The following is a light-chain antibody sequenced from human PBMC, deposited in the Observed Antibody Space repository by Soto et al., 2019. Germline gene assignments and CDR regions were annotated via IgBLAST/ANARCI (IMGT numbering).Light chain of an antibody. Sequence: EIVLTQSPGTLSLSPGERATLSCRASQSVSSNNLAWYQQRPGQAPRVVIYGASTRATGIPERFSGSGSGTEFTITISRLEPEDFAVYYCQQYGSSPFTFGPWTKVDIK. CDR1: QSVSSNN. CDR2: GAS. J-gene: IGKJ3*01. V-gene: IGKV3-20*01. CDR3: QQYGSSPFT.